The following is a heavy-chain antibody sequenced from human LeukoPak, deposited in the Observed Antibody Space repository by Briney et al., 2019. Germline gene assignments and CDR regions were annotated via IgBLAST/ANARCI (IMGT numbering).Heavy chain of an antibody. Sequence: GASVTVSCTASGGTFSSYAISWVRQAPGQGLEWMGGIIPIFGTANYAQKFQGRVTITADESTSTAYMELSSLRSEDTAVYYCARAVDYYDSSGYYYAHFDYWGQETLVTVSS. V-gene: IGHV1-69*13. CDR3: ARAVDYYDSSGYYYAHFDY. J-gene: IGHJ4*02. CDR1: GGTFSSYA. CDR2: IIPIFGTA. D-gene: IGHD3-22*01.